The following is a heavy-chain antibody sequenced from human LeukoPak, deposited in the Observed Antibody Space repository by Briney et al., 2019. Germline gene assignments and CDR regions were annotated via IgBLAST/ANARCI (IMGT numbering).Heavy chain of an antibody. CDR3: ARDYAVGESFDI. V-gene: IGHV3-33*01. Sequence: GRSLRLSCAASGFTFSSYGMHWVRQAPGKGLEWVAVIWYDGSNKYYADSVKGRFTISRDNSKNTLYLQMNSLRVEDTAVYYCARDYAVGESFDIWGQGTLVTVSS. J-gene: IGHJ3*02. D-gene: IGHD3-16*01. CDR2: IWYDGSNK. CDR1: GFTFSSYG.